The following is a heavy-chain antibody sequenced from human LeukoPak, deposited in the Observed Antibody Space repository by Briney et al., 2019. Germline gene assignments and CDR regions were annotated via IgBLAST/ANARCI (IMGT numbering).Heavy chain of an antibody. CDR1: GFTFSSYS. CDR3: ARTRGYSYAYFDY. V-gene: IGHV4-34*01. CDR2: INHSGST. D-gene: IGHD5-18*01. J-gene: IGHJ4*02. Sequence: GSLRLSCAASGFTFSSYSMNWVRQAPGKGLEWIGEINHSGSTNYNPSLKSRVTISVDTSKIQFSLKLSSVTAADTAMYYCARTRGYSYAYFDYWGQGTLVTVSS.